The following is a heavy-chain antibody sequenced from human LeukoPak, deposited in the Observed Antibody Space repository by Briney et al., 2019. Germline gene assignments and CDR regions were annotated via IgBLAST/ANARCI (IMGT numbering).Heavy chain of an antibody. J-gene: IGHJ6*03. CDR2: ISSSSSYI. Sequence: KPGGSLRLSCAASGFTFSSYSMNWVRQAPGKGLEWVSSISSSSSYIYYADSVKGRFTISRDNAKNSLYLQMNSLRAEDTAVYYCARVFLWATYYYYYMDVWGKGTTVTVSS. CDR1: GFTFSSYS. D-gene: IGHD2/OR15-2a*01. CDR3: ARVFLWATYYYYYMDV. V-gene: IGHV3-21*01.